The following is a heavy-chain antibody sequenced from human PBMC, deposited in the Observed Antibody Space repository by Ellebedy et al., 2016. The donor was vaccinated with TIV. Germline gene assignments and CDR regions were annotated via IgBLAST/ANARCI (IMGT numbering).Heavy chain of an antibody. Sequence: GESLKISXAASGFTFSNSYLNWVRQAPGKGLEWLANIKPDGSQKFYMDSVKGRFTISRDNAKNSVSLLIHTLRAEDTAVYYCLGGGRSSTWGQGTLVTVSS. V-gene: IGHV3-7*01. CDR1: GFTFSNSY. CDR3: LGGGRSST. D-gene: IGHD1-26*01. CDR2: IKPDGSQK. J-gene: IGHJ4*02.